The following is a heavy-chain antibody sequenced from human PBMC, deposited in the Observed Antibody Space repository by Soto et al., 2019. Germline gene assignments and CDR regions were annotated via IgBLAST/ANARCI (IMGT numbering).Heavy chain of an antibody. V-gene: IGHV3-53*01. CDR1: GFIVSSNY. CDR2: IYSGGST. D-gene: IGHD7-27*01. CDR3: ARSPWGGPFDY. Sequence: EVQLAESGGGLIQPGGSLRLSCTASGFIVSSNYMSWVRQATGEGLEWVSVIYSGGSTYYGDSVKGRFTISRDNSKNTLYLQMNKLRAEDTAVYHCARSPWGGPFDYWGQGTLVTVSS. J-gene: IGHJ4*02.